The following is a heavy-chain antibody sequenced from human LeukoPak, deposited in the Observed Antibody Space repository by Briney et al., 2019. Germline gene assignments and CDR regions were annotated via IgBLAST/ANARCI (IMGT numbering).Heavy chain of an antibody. J-gene: IGHJ5*02. CDR2: ISAYNGNT. D-gene: IGHD2-2*02. V-gene: IGHV1-18*01. CDR1: GYTFTSYG. Sequence: GASVKVSCKASGYTFTSYGISWVRQAPGQGLEWMGWISAYNGNTNYAQKLQGRVTMTTDTSTSTAYMELRSLRSDDTAVYYCASCSSTSCCTLPWFDPWGQGTLVTVSS. CDR3: ASCSSTSCCTLPWFDP.